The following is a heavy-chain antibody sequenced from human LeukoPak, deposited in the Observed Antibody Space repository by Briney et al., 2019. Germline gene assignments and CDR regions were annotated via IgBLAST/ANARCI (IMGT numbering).Heavy chain of an antibody. CDR3: AKGRSGVVVAALNY. V-gene: IGHV3-23*01. J-gene: IGHJ4*02. D-gene: IGHD2-15*01. Sequence: GGSLRLSCAASGFTFSSYAMSWVRQAPGKGLEWVSTISGSGDSTYYADSVKGRFTISRDNSKNTLYLQMNSLRADDTAVYYCAKGRSGVVVAALNYWGQGTLVTVSS. CDR2: ISGSGDST. CDR1: GFTFSSYA.